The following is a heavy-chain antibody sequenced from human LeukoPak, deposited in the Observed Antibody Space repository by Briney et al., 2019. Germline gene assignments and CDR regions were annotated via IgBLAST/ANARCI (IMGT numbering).Heavy chain of an antibody. D-gene: IGHD6-13*01. CDR2: ISTSGST. CDR3: ARDRPGGSSLDY. J-gene: IGHJ4*02. Sequence: SETLSLTCTVSDGSIRSGLYHWSWIRQPAGKGLEWIGRISTSGSTNYNPSLKSRVTISVDTSKNEFSLKLTSVDAADTAVYYCARDRPGGSSLDYWGQGTLVTVSS. V-gene: IGHV4-61*02. CDR1: DGSIRSGLYH.